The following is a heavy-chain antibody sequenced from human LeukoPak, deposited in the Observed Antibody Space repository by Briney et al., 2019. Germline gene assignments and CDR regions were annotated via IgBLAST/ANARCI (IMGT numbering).Heavy chain of an antibody. Sequence: PGGSLRFSCTASGFTFRNYAMTWVRQAPGKGLEWVSATTDIGDISYYTDSVKGRFTISRDNSKNTLYLQMNSLRVEDTALYYCARDIPGSGWSLDYWGQGALVTVSS. CDR2: TTDIGDIS. CDR3: ARDIPGSGWSLDY. J-gene: IGHJ4*02. D-gene: IGHD6-19*01. V-gene: IGHV3-23*01. CDR1: GFTFRNYA.